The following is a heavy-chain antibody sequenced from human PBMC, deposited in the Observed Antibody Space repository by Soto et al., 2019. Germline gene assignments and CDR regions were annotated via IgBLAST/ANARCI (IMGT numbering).Heavy chain of an antibody. D-gene: IGHD1-1*01. CDR1: GLTISGKKY. Sequence: DVQLVESGGGLIQPGESLRLSCAAFGLTISGKKYVAWVRQAPGKGLEWVSALDDVDGSFYADSVTGRFTTSSDSSKTTVYLQMNDLRPDDTAVYYCATWHEREHAFDVWGQGTTVTISS. CDR2: LDDVDGS. J-gene: IGHJ3*01. CDR3: ATWHEREHAFDV. V-gene: IGHV3-53*01.